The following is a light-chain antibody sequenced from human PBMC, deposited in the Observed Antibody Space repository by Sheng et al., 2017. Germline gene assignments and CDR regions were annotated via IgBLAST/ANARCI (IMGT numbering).Light chain of an antibody. J-gene: IGLJ3*02. V-gene: IGLV1-40*01. CDR3: QSYDSSLNCWV. CDR2: GND. CDR1: GADSD. Sequence: QSVLTQPPSVSGAPGQRVTISCIGADSDVHWYQQFPGTAPKVLIYGNDHRPSGVPDRFSGSKSGTSASLAITGLQAEDEAHYYCQSYDSSLNCWVFGGGTTLTVL.